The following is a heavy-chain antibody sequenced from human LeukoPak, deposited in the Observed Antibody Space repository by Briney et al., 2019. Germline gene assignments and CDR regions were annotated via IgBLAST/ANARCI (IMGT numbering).Heavy chain of an antibody. Sequence: ASVKVSCKASGYTCTNYYMHWVRQAPGQGLEWMGIINPSGGSTRYAQKFQGRVTMTRDTSTNTVYMELSSLRSEDTAMYYCARVASYDSSAYYGYWGQGTLVTVSS. J-gene: IGHJ4*02. CDR2: INPSGGST. CDR3: ARVASYDSSAYYGY. CDR1: GYTCTNYY. D-gene: IGHD3-22*01. V-gene: IGHV1-46*01.